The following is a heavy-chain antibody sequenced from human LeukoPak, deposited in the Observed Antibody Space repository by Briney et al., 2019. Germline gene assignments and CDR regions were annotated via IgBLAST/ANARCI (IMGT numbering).Heavy chain of an antibody. CDR3: ARDRAGFFDD. J-gene: IGHJ4*02. Sequence: PSETLSLTCTVSGDTISGFSWSCIRQPAGKGLEWIGRIYSSGSTNYGPPLRSRVTMSVDTKNQFSLKVNSVTAADTAVYYCARDRAGFFDDWGQGTLVTVSS. CDR1: GDTISGFS. V-gene: IGHV4-4*07. D-gene: IGHD6-13*01. CDR2: IYSSGST.